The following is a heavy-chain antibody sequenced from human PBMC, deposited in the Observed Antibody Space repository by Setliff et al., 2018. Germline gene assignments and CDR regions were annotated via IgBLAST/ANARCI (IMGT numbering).Heavy chain of an antibody. Sequence: PSETLSLTCDVSGISITSGHYWNWIRQPAGKGLEWIGRIYVTESTKYNPSLKSRVTLSIDTSKNQFSLKLSSVTAADAALYYCAASRAYTGAVEEWFLPKTFDFWGQGSPVTVSS. CDR3: AASRAYTGAVEEWFLPKTFDF. V-gene: IGHV4-4*07. D-gene: IGHD3-10*01. CDR2: IYVTEST. J-gene: IGHJ4*02. CDR1: GISITSGHY.